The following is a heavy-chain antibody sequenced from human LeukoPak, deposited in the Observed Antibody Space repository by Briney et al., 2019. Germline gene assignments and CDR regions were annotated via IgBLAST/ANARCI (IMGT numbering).Heavy chain of an antibody. V-gene: IGHV3-23*01. D-gene: IGHD4-17*01. CDR2: ISGSGGST. CDR3: AKDRRTTVPTISDY. J-gene: IGHJ4*02. Sequence: PGGSLRLSCVASGLTFSSYAMNWVRQAPGKGLEWVSAISGSGGSTYYADSVKGRFTISRDNSEKTLYLRMNSLRAEDTAVYYCAKDRRTTVPTISDYWVQGTLVTVCS. CDR1: GLTFSSYA.